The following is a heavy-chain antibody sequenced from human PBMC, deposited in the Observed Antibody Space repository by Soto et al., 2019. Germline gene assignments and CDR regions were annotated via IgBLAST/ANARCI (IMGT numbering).Heavy chain of an antibody. V-gene: IGHV4-39*01. J-gene: IGHJ4*02. CDR3: ASLRLRDYDFDY. Sequence: SETLSLTCTVSGGSISSSSYYWGWIRQPPGKGLEWIGNIYYSGSTYYNPSLKSRVTISVDTSRNQFSLKLSSVTAADTAVYYCASLRLRDYDFDYWGQGTLVTVSS. CDR1: GGSISSSSYY. D-gene: IGHD3-16*01. CDR2: IYYSGST.